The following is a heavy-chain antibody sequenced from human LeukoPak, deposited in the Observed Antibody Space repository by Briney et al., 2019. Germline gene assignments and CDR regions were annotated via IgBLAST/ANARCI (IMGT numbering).Heavy chain of an antibody. CDR3: ARADYVATIGRDYYYYYYYMDV. CDR2: ISSSSSYI. V-gene: IGHV3-21*01. CDR1: GFTFSSYS. J-gene: IGHJ6*03. D-gene: IGHD5-12*01. Sequence: PGGSLRHACAASGFTFSSYSMNWVRQAPGKGLEWVSSISSSSSYIYYADSVKGRFTISRDNAKNSLYLQMNSLRAEDTAVYYCARADYVATIGRDYYYYYYYMDVWGKGTTVTVSS.